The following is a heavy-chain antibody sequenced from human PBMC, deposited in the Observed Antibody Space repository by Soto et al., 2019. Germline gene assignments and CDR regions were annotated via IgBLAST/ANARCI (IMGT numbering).Heavy chain of an antibody. D-gene: IGHD2-2*01. CDR2: INSDGSST. Sequence: EVQLVESGGGLVQPGGSLRLSCAASGFTFSSYWMHWVRQAPGKGLVWVSRINSDGSSTSYADSMKGRFTISRDNAKNTLYLQMNSLRAEDTAVYYCARQSGYCSSTSCYGNWFDPWGQGTLVTVSS. J-gene: IGHJ5*02. V-gene: IGHV3-74*01. CDR1: GFTFSSYW. CDR3: ARQSGYCSSTSCYGNWFDP.